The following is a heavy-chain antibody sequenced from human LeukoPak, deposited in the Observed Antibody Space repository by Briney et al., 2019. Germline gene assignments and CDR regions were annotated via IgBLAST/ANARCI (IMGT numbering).Heavy chain of an antibody. D-gene: IGHD3-22*01. CDR2: IIPIFGTA. J-gene: IGHJ4*02. Sequence: SVKVSCKASGGTFSIYAISWVRQAPGQGLGWVGGIIPIFGTANYAQKFHGRVTITAEESTSTGYMELSSLRSEDTAAYYCARRSGYESRAVFWGQGTLVTVSS. V-gene: IGHV1-69*13. CDR1: GGTFSIYA. CDR3: ARRSGYESRAVF.